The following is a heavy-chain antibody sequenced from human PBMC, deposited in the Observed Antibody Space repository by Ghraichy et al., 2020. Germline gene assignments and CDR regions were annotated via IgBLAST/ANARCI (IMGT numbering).Heavy chain of an antibody. V-gene: IGHV3-48*04. J-gene: IGHJ4*02. CDR3: ARTRGDGAGDY. Sequence: GGSLRLSCAASGFAFSSYSMKWVRQAPGKGLEWVSYIGNRASPIYYADSVRGRFTISRDNAKNSLYLQMNSLRAEDSAVYYCARTRGDGAGDYWGQGTLVTVSS. D-gene: IGHD4-17*01. CDR2: IGNRASPI. CDR1: GFAFSSYS.